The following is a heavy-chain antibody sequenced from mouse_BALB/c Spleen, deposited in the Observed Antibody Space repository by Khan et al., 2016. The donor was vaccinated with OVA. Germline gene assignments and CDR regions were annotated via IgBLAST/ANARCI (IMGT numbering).Heavy chain of an antibody. CDR2: IWAGGST. Sequence: QVQLKESGPGLVAPSQSLSITCTVSGFSLTSYGVHWVRQPPGKGLEWLGVIWAGGSTNYNSALMSRLSISKDNSKSQVFLKMNSPQTDDTAMYSCAREGDYWGQGTSVTVSS. CDR3: AREGDY. V-gene: IGHV2-9*02. J-gene: IGHJ4*01. CDR1: GFSLTSYG.